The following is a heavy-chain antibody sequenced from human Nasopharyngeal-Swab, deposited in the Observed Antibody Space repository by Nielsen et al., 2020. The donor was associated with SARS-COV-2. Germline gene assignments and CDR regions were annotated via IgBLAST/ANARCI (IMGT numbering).Heavy chain of an antibody. D-gene: IGHD3-10*01. V-gene: IGHV3-48*02. J-gene: IGHJ6*02. Sequence: GESLKISCAASGFTFSSYSMNWVRQAPGKGLEWVSYISSSSSTIYYADSVKGRFTISRDNAKNSLYLQMNSLRDEDTAVYYCARQVVLGEYYYYGMDVWGQGTTVTVSS. CDR2: ISSSSSTI. CDR3: ARQVVLGEYYYYGMDV. CDR1: GFTFSSYS.